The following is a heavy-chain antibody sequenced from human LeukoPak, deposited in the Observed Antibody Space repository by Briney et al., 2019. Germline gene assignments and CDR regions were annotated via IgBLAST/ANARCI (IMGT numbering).Heavy chain of an antibody. CDR1: VGAVSSYA. D-gene: IGHD2-2*01. CDR3: AKSSTSRYSWYDP. J-gene: IGHJ5*02. Sequence: ASVKVSCKSSVGAVSSYAISWVRQAPGQGLEWMGGIIPIFGTANYAQKFQGRVTITADESTSTAYMELSSLRSEDTAVYYCAKSSTSRYSWYDPWGQGTLVTVSS. CDR2: IIPIFGTA. V-gene: IGHV1-69*13.